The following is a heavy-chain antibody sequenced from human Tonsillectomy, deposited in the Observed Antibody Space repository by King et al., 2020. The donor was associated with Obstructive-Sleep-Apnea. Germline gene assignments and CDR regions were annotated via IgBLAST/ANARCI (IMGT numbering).Heavy chain of an antibody. J-gene: IGHJ6*02. Sequence: VQLVESGGGVVQPGRSLRLSCAASGFTFSSYGMHWVRQAPGKGLEWVAFIRYDGSNKYYADSVKGRFTISRDNSKNTLYLQMNSLRAEDTAVYYCAKSHVLLWFGELLSENYYYYGMDVWDQGTTVTVSS. CDR2: IRYDGSNK. CDR3: AKSHVLLWFGELLSENYYYYGMDV. CDR1: GFTFSSYG. D-gene: IGHD3-10*01. V-gene: IGHV3-30*02.